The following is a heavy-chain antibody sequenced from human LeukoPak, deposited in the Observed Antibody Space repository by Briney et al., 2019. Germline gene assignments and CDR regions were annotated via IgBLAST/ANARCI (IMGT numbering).Heavy chain of an antibody. D-gene: IGHD4-23*01. J-gene: IGHJ5*02. Sequence: ASVKVSCKVSGYTLTELSMHWVRQAPGQGLEWMGWMNPNSGNTGYAQKFQGRVTMTRNTSISTAYMELSSLRSEDTAVYYCARAYGGNSNWFDPWGQGTLVTVSS. CDR2: MNPNSGNT. CDR1: GYTLTELS. V-gene: IGHV1-8*01. CDR3: ARAYGGNSNWFDP.